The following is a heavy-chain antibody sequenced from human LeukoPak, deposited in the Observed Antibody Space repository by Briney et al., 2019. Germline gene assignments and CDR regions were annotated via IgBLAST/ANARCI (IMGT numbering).Heavy chain of an antibody. CDR1: GGSISSYF. CDR2: IYTSWST. V-gene: IGHV4-4*07. J-gene: IGHJ4*02. CDR3: ARKDTARAPFDY. Sequence: SETLSDTCTVSGGSISSYFWTWIRQPAGKGLEWIGRIYTSWSTNYNHAHYSRVTMSVDTSKNQFSLKLSSVTAADTAVYYCARKDTARAPFDYWGQGPLVTVSS. D-gene: IGHD5-18*01.